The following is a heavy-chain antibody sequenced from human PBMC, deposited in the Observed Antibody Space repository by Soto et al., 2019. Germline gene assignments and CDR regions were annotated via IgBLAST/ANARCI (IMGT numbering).Heavy chain of an antibody. CDR2: MNPNDGDT. CDR3: ARGNLSYVD. Sequence: QAQLVQSGAEAKSHGTSVKVACKVSGYTFTNYFPWIRQAPGQGLEWRGWMNPNDGDTESARKFQGRVTFTRDTYSTTAYMELRSLTSEFTAVYYCARGNLSYVDWGQGTLVNVSS. J-gene: IGHJ4*02. CDR1: GYTFTNY. V-gene: IGHV1-2*02. D-gene: IGHD1-26*01.